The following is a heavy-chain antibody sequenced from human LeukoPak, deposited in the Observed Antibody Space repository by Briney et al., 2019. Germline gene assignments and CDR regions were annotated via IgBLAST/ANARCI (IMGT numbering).Heavy chain of an antibody. CDR1: GFTLSDYH. CDR2: INGDGSEK. Sequence: GGSLRLSCAASGFTLSDYHMSWVRQAPGEGLEWVASINGDGSEKYYVDSVKGRFTISRDNAKNSLCLHMISLRAEDTAVYYCARGGFRHFDNWGQGILVTVSS. V-gene: IGHV3-7*05. CDR3: ARGGFRHFDN. J-gene: IGHJ4*02. D-gene: IGHD3-10*01.